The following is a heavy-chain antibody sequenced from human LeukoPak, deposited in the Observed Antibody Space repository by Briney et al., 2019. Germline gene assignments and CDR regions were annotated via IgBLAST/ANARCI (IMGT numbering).Heavy chain of an antibody. J-gene: IGHJ4*02. CDR1: GFTFSSYA. CDR2: ISGSGGST. D-gene: IGHD3-22*01. Sequence: GGSLRLSCAASGFTFSSYAMSWVRQAPGKGLEWVSAISGSGGSTYYADSVKGRFTISRDNSKNTLYLQMNSLRAEDTAVYYCAKERTDYYDSSGYYVDYWGQGTLVTVSS. CDR3: AKERTDYYDSSGYYVDY. V-gene: IGHV3-23*01.